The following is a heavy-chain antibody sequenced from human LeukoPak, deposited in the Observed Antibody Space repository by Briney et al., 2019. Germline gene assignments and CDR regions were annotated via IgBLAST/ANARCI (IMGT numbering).Heavy chain of an antibody. J-gene: IGHJ4*02. CDR1: GFTFSSYA. CDR3: AKFGRTNTIFGCY. Sequence: HPGGSLRLSCAASGFTFSSYAMSWVRQAPGKGLEWVSAISGSGGSTYYADSVKGRFTISRDNSRDTLYLQMNSLRAEDTAVYYCAKFGRTNTIFGCYWGQGTLVTVSS. V-gene: IGHV3-23*01. D-gene: IGHD3-3*01. CDR2: ISGSGGST.